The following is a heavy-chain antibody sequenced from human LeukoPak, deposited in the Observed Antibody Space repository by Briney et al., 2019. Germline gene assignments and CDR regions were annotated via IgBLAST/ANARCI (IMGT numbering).Heavy chain of an antibody. Sequence: PGRSLRLSCAASGFTFSIYGMHWVRQAPGKGLEWVAVVSYDGTTKYYADSVKGRFTISRDNSKNTLYLQMNSLRAEDTAVYYCARDLTTVTTDDYWGQGSLVTVSS. V-gene: IGHV3-30*03. CDR1: GFTFSIYG. CDR2: VSYDGTTK. CDR3: ARDLTTVTTDDY. D-gene: IGHD4-17*01. J-gene: IGHJ4*02.